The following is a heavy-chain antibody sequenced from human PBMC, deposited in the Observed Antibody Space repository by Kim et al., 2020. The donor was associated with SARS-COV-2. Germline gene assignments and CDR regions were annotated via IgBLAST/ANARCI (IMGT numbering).Heavy chain of an antibody. D-gene: IGHD3-10*01. CDR3: AREAWFEESSRDYFDY. CDR1: GYTFTNFA. J-gene: IGHJ4*02. V-gene: IGHV1-3*01. CDR2: IHAANGNT. Sequence: ASVKVSCTASGYTFTNFAIQWVRQAPGQRLEWMGWIHAANGNTEYSETFQDRVTITRDTSATTAYMELSSLRSEDTAVYYCAREAWFEESSRDYFDYWGQGTLVMVSS.